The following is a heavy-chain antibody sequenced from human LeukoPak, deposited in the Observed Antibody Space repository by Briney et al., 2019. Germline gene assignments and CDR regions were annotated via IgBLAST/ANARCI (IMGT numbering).Heavy chain of an antibody. J-gene: IGHJ6*03. V-gene: IGHV4-61*02. CDR3: AREEEYDYYFYMDV. Sequence: SETLSLTCTVSGDSISSGSHYWNWIRQPAGKGLEWIGRIYTSGSTNYNPSLKSRVTISVDTSKNQFSLKLSSVTAADTAVYDCAREEEYDYYFYMDVWGKGTTVTVSS. CDR1: GDSISSGSHY. CDR2: IYTSGST.